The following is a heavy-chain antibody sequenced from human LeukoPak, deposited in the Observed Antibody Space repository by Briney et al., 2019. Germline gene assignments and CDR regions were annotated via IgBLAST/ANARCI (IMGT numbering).Heavy chain of an antibody. CDR2: ISGSGGST. Sequence: QTGGSLRLSCAASGFTFRSYSMNWVRQAPGKGLEWVSAISGSGGSTYYADSVKGRFTISRDNSKNTLYLQMNSLRAEDTAVYYCAKWAKYYYDSSGSILWGQGTMVTVSS. CDR1: GFTFRSYS. J-gene: IGHJ3*01. CDR3: AKWAKYYYDSSGSIL. V-gene: IGHV3-23*01. D-gene: IGHD3-22*01.